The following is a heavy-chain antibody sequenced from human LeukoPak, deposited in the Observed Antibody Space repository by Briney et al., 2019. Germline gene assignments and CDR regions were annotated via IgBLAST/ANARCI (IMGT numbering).Heavy chain of an antibody. D-gene: IGHD1-20*01. J-gene: IGHJ6*03. Sequence: PGGSLRLSCAASGFTFDDYGMSWVRQAPGKGLEWVSGVNWNGGSTGYADSVKGRFTISRDNAKNSLYLQMNSLRAEDTAVYYCARDLLGYNYHYMDVWGKGTTVTVSS. CDR2: VNWNGGST. CDR3: ARDLLGYNYHYMDV. CDR1: GFTFDDYG. V-gene: IGHV3-20*04.